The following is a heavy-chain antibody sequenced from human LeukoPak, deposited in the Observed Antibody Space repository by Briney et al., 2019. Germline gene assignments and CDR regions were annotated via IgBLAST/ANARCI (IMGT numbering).Heavy chain of an antibody. J-gene: IGHJ5*02. CDR3: AIQHEGTWFDT. CDR1: GYSFTSNW. Sequence: GEPLNISCKGSGYSFTSNWISWVRQMPGKGLEWMGRIHPSDSYTNYSPSFQGHVSISADKSISAAYLQWSSLKASDTAMYYCAIQHEGTWFDTWGQGTLVTVSS. V-gene: IGHV5-10-1*01. CDR2: IHPSDSYT. D-gene: IGHD5-18*01.